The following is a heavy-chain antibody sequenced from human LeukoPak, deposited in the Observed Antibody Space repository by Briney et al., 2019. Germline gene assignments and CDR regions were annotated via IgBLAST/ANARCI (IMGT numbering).Heavy chain of an antibody. CDR2: ITSGGDYI. V-gene: IGHV3-21*01. CDR1: GFTFSSYT. CDR3: AKDSGSYNYYYYMDV. J-gene: IGHJ6*03. Sequence: PGGSLRLSCAASGFTFSSYTMNWVRQAPGKGLAWVSSITSGGDYIYYADSVKGRFTISRDNSKNTLYLQMNSLRAEDTAAYYCAKDSGSYNYYYYMDVWGKGTTVTMSS. D-gene: IGHD3-10*01.